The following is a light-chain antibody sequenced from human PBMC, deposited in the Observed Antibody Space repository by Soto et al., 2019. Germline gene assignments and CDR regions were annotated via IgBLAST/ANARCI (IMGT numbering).Light chain of an antibody. J-gene: IGKJ2*02. V-gene: IGKV3-15*01. Sequence: EIVMTQSPATLSVSPGERATLSCRASQSVSSNLAWYQQKPGQAPRLLIYDASTRATGIPARFSGSGSGTEFTLTISSLQSEDFAVYHCQQYNNWPSTFGQGTKLEIK. CDR3: QQYNNWPST. CDR1: QSVSSN. CDR2: DAS.